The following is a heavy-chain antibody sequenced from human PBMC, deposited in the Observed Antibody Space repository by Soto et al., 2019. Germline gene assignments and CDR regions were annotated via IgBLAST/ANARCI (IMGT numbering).Heavy chain of an antibody. CDR2: IKQDGSEK. V-gene: IGHV3-7*01. CDR3: ARDNGRARSYYFDY. D-gene: IGHD2-8*01. CDR1: GFTFSSYW. J-gene: IGHJ4*02. Sequence: EVQLVESGGGLVQPGGSLRLSCAASGFTFSSYWMSWVRQAPGKGLEWVANIKQDGSEKYYVDSVKGRFTISRDNAKNSLYLHMISLRAEDTAVYYCARDNGRARSYYFDYWGQGTLVTVSS.